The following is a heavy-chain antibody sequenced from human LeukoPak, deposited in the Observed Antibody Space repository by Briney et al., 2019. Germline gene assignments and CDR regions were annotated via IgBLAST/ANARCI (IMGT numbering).Heavy chain of an antibody. Sequence: ASVKVSCKASGYTFTSYGISWVRQAPGQGVEWMGWISAYNGNTNYAQKLQGRVTMTTDTSTSTAYMELRSLRSDDTAVYYCARETYYDILTGYPGFDYWGQGTLVTVSS. J-gene: IGHJ4*02. CDR1: GYTFTSYG. V-gene: IGHV1-18*04. CDR2: ISAYNGNT. D-gene: IGHD3-9*01. CDR3: ARETYYDILTGYPGFDY.